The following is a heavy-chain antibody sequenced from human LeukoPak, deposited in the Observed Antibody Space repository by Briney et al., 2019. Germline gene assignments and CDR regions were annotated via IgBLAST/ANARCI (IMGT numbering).Heavy chain of an antibody. CDR1: GYTFTVYY. Sequence: GASVKVSCKASGYTFTVYYMHWVRQAPGQGLEWMGWINPNSGGTNYAQKFQGWVTMTRDTSISTAYMELSRLRSDDTAVYYCARSPSGYCSSTSCSYYYYYYGMDVWGQGTTVTVSS. V-gene: IGHV1-2*04. D-gene: IGHD2-2*01. CDR3: ARSPSGYCSSTSCSYYYYYYGMDV. CDR2: INPNSGGT. J-gene: IGHJ6*02.